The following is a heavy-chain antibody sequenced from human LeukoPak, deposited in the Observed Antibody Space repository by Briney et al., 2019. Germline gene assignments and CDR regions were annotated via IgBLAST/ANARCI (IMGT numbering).Heavy chain of an antibody. CDR3: AATIYSGFDSLDY. J-gene: IGHJ4*02. V-gene: IGHV4-34*01. CDR2: TSHSGST. CDR1: GGSFSGYY. D-gene: IGHD5-12*01. Sequence: KPSETLSLTCAVYGGSFSGYYLSWIRQPPGKGLEWIGETSHSGSTNYNPSLKSRVIISVDTSKNQSSLKLSSVTAADSAVYCCAATIYSGFDSLDYWGQGTLVTVSS.